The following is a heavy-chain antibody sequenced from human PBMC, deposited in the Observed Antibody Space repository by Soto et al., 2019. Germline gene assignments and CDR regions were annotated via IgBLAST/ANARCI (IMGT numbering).Heavy chain of an antibody. D-gene: IGHD6-6*01. V-gene: IGHV3-48*03. CDR2: ISSSGSTI. CDR3: ARSDYSSSTNWYYYGMDV. J-gene: IGHJ6*02. CDR1: GFTFSSYE. Sequence: PGGSLRLSCAASGFTFSSYEMNWVRQAPGKGLEWVSYISSSGSTIYYADSVKGRFTISRDNAKNSLYLQMNSLRAEDTAVYYCARSDYSSSTNWYYYGMDVWGQGTTVTVSS.